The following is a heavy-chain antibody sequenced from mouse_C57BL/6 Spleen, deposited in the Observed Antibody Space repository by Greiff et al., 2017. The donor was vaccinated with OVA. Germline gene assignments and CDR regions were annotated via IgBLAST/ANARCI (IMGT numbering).Heavy chain of an antibody. V-gene: IGHV1-82*01. D-gene: IGHD1-1*01. CDR1: GYAFSSSW. Sequence: QVQLQQSGPELVKPGASVKISCKASGYAFSSSWMHWVKQRPGKGLEWLGRIYPGDGDTNYNGKFKGKATLTADKSSSTAYMQLSSLTSEDSAVYFCARATTVVPDWYFDVWGTGTTVTVSS. CDR3: ARATTVVPDWYFDV. CDR2: IYPGDGDT. J-gene: IGHJ1*03.